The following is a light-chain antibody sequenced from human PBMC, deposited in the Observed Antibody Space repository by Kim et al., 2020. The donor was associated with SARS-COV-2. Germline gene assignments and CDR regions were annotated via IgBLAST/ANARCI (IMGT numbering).Light chain of an antibody. V-gene: IGLV7-43*01. CDR1: TRTVTRIYY. Sequence: QTVVTQEHSLTVSPGGSVTLTCASSTRTVTRIYYASWFQQKPGQAPKSLFYNTNERHSWTPARFSGSPLGVKAPLTLSGVQAEDEADYYCLVYDVVEGVFGGGTQLTVL. CDR2: NTN. J-gene: IGLJ2*01. CDR3: LVYDVVEGV.